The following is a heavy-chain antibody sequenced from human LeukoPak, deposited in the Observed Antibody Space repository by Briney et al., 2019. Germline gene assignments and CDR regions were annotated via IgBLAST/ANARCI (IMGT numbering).Heavy chain of an antibody. CDR1: GFTFSSYG. CDR3: ARNGANCSGGSCYFYYFDY. CDR2: ISYDGSNK. V-gene: IGHV3-30*03. D-gene: IGHD2-15*01. Sequence: PGRSLRLSCAAFGFTFSSYGMHWVRQAPGKGLEWVAVISYDGSNKYYADSVKGRFTISRDNSKNTLYLQMNSLRAEDTAVYYCARNGANCSGGSCYFYYFDYWGQGTLVTVSS. J-gene: IGHJ4*02.